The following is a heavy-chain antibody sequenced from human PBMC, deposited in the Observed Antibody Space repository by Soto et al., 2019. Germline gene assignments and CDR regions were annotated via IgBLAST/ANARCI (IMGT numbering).Heavy chain of an antibody. CDR3: ASTYYDIFGSYGMDV. V-gene: IGHV3-33*01. Sequence: PGGSLRLSCAASGFTFSSYGMHWVRQAPGKGLEWVAVIWYDGSNKYYADSVKGRFTISRDNSKNTLYLQMNSLRAEDTAVYYCASTYYDIFGSYGMDVWGQGTTVTV. D-gene: IGHD3-9*01. J-gene: IGHJ6*02. CDR1: GFTFSSYG. CDR2: IWYDGSNK.